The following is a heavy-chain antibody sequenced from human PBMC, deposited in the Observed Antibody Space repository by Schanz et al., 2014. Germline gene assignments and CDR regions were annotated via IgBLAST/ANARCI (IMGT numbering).Heavy chain of an antibody. Sequence: HVKNPGPSVKVSCKASGGTFRSYTVSWVRQAPGEGLEWMGRITPTLGKVDYAQKFQGRVTIAADISTSTAYMERISLTSEDTAVYYCARDPQYYYGSGRGYGGQGTLVTVST. CDR1: GGTFRSYT. D-gene: IGHD3-10*01. CDR3: ARDPQYYYGSGRGY. J-gene: IGHJ4*02. V-gene: IGHV1-69*08. CDR2: ITPTLGKV.